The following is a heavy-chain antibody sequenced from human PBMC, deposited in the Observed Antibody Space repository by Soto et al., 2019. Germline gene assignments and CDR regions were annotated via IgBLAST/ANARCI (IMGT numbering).Heavy chain of an antibody. V-gene: IGHV1-8*01. CDR2: MNPNSGNT. Sequence: ASVKVSCKASGYTFTSYDINWVRQATGQGLEWMGWMNPNSGNTGYAQKFQGRVTMTRNTSISTAYMELGSLRSEDTAVYYCARGATYYDFWSGSTMNGFDPWGQGTLVTVSS. D-gene: IGHD3-3*01. CDR3: ARGATYYDFWSGSTMNGFDP. J-gene: IGHJ5*02. CDR1: GYTFTSYD.